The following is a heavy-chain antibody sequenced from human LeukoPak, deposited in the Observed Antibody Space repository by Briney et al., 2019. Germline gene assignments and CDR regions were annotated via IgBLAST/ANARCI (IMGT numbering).Heavy chain of an antibody. CDR3: ARNNGMDV. Sequence: PGGTLRLSCAASGFTFSSYSMNWVRQVPGRGPEWVANVNRDGSETYYLDSVKGRFTISKDNAKNSLYLQMNSLRAEDTALYHCARNNGMDVWGQGTTVTVSS. V-gene: IGHV3-7*03. J-gene: IGHJ6*02. CDR1: GFTFSSYS. CDR2: VNRDGSET.